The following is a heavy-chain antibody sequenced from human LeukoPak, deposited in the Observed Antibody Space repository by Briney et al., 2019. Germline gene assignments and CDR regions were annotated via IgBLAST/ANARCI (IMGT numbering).Heavy chain of an antibody. CDR1: GGTFSNYV. J-gene: IGHJ4*02. V-gene: IGHV1-69*13. CDR3: ARGAIAARPRFDY. Sequence: GASVKVSCKASGGTFSNYVISWVRQAPGQGLEWMGGTIPIFGTANYAQKFQGRVTITADESTRTAYMELRSLRSDDTAVYYCARGAIAARPRFDYWGQGTLVTVSS. CDR2: TIPIFGTA. D-gene: IGHD6-6*01.